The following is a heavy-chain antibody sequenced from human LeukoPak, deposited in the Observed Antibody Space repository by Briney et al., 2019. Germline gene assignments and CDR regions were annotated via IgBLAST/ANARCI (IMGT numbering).Heavy chain of an antibody. Sequence: GGSLRLSCAASGFTFTTYWMHWVRQAPGKGLVWVSHINSDGSITSYAGSVKGRFTISRDNAKNTLYLQMNSLRAEDTAVYYCARDAVDTANAVWGQGTTVTVSS. V-gene: IGHV3-74*01. CDR3: ARDAVDTANAV. J-gene: IGHJ6*02. D-gene: IGHD5-18*01. CDR1: GFTFTTYW. CDR2: INSDGSIT.